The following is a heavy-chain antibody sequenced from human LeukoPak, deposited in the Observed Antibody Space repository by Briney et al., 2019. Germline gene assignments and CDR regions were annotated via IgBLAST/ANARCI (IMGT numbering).Heavy chain of an antibody. CDR2: INHSGST. CDR1: GGSFSGYY. D-gene: IGHD4-17*01. J-gene: IGHJ4*02. CDR3: ARSYGDYPGYYFDY. V-gene: IGHV4-34*01. Sequence: SETLSLTCAVYGGSFSGYYWSWIRQPPGKGLEWIGEINHSGSTNYNPSLKSRVIIPVDTSKNQFSLKLSSVTAADTAVYYCARSYGDYPGYYFDYWGQGTLVTVSS.